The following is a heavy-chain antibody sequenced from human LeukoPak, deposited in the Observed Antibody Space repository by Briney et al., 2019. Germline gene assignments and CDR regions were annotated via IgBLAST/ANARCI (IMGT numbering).Heavy chain of an antibody. CDR2: IWYDGSNK. CDR1: GFTFSSYG. J-gene: IGHJ4*02. Sequence: GGSLRLSCAASGFTFSSYGMHWVRQAPGKGLEWVAVIWYDGSNKYYADSVKGRFTISRDNSKNTLYLQMNSLRAEDTAVYYCAREQTPDYGDYSSFAYWGQGTLVTVSS. V-gene: IGHV3-33*01. CDR3: AREQTPDYGDYSSFAY. D-gene: IGHD4-17*01.